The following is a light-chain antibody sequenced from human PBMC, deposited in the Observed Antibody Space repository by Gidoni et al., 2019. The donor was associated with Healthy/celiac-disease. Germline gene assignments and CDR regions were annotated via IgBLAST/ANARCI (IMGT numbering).Light chain of an antibody. Sequence: EIVMTQSPATLSVSPGERATLSCRASQSVSSNLAWYQQKPGQAPRLLIYGASTRATGITARFSCSGSGTEFTLTISSLQSEDFAVYYCQQYNNWPSMYTFGQGTKLEIK. CDR1: QSVSSN. J-gene: IGKJ2*01. CDR3: QQYNNWPSMYT. V-gene: IGKV3-15*01. CDR2: GAS.